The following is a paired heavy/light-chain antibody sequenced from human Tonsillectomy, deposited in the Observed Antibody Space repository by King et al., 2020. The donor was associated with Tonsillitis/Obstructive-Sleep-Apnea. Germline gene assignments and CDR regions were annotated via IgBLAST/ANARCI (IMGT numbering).Heavy chain of an antibody. V-gene: IGHV4-59*01. CDR2: IHYAGST. CDR1: NGSINNYY. Sequence: QVQLQESGPGLVKPSETLSLTCTVSNGSINNYYWSWIRQPPGKRLEWIGYIHYAGSTDYNPSLRSRVTISVDTSKNQFSLKVKSVTSADTAMYYCARDVVYDERSRHFDYWGLGTLVTVSS. CDR3: ARDVVYDERSRHFDY. D-gene: IGHD3-22*01. J-gene: IGHJ4*02.
Light chain of an antibody. CDR3: QQRSNWPPLT. Sequence: EIVLTQSPATLSLSPGERATLSCRASRSLDTYLAWYQHKPGQAPRLLIYDASKRATGIPARFSGRGSGTDFTLTISSLEPEDFAVYYCQQRSNWPPLTFGGGTKVEIK. J-gene: IGKJ4*01. V-gene: IGKV3-11*01. CDR1: RSLDTY. CDR2: DAS.